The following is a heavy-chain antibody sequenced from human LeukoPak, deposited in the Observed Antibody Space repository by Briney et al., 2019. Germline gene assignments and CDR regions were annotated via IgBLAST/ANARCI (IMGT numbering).Heavy chain of an antibody. D-gene: IGHD1-1*01. CDR1: GFTFSGSA. CDR3: AKFHWNDVKGPGDY. J-gene: IGHJ4*02. V-gene: IGHV3-23*01. CDR2: ISGSGGST. Sequence: QTGGSLRLSCAASGFTFSGSAMPWVRQAPGKGLEWVSAISGSGGSTYYADSVKGRFTISRDNSKNTLYLQMNSLRAEDTAVYYCAKFHWNDVKGPGDYWGQGTLVTVSS.